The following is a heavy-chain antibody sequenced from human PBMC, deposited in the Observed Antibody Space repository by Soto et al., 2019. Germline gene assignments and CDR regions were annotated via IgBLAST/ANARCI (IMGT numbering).Heavy chain of an antibody. D-gene: IGHD3-22*01. Sequence: QVQLQESGPGLVKPSETLSLTCTVSGGSVSGGNYYWSWIRQPPGKGLEWIGYIYYSGSTNYNPTLMSRVTLSVGTTKNQFSLNLSSVTAADTAVYSCARDTKEYYYDLAGDYLGYYYDGMDVWGQGTTVTVSS. V-gene: IGHV4-61*01. CDR3: ARDTKEYYYDLAGDYLGYYYDGMDV. CDR2: IYYSGST. J-gene: IGHJ6*02. CDR1: GGSVSGGNYY.